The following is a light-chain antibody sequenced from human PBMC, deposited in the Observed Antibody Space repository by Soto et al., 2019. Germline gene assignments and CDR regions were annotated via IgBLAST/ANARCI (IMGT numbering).Light chain of an antibody. Sequence: EIVLTQSPGTLSLSPGERATLSCMASQSVSSSYLAWYQQKPGQAPRLLIYGASSRATGIPDRFSGSGSGTDFTLTISRLEPEDFALFYCQQYGSSPWTFGPGTKVEIK. CDR3: QQYGSSPWT. CDR2: GAS. CDR1: QSVSSSY. J-gene: IGKJ1*01. V-gene: IGKV3-20*01.